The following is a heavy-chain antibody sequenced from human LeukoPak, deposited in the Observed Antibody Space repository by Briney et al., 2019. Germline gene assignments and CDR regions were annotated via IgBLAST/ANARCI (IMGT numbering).Heavy chain of an antibody. CDR1: GGTFSSYS. CDR3: ASCSPGPYYYYGMDV. D-gene: IGHD2-15*01. CDR2: IIPIFGTA. J-gene: IGHJ6*04. Sequence: SVKVSCKASGGTFSSYSISWVRQAPGQGLEWMGGIIPIFGTANYSQKFQGRVTITADKSTSTAYMQLSSLRSEDTAVYYCASCSPGPYYYYGMDVWGKGTTVTVSS. V-gene: IGHV1-69*06.